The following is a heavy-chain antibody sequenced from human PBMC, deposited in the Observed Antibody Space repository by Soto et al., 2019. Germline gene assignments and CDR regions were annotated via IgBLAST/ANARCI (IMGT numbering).Heavy chain of an antibody. J-gene: IGHJ4*02. CDR3: ARAFFVEEGLSDY. CDR2: IWHDGSET. Sequence: GGSLSLSCAASGFTFSSSHMHWVRQAPGKGLEWVAIIWHDGSETYYRDSVKGRFTISRDNSKNSLYLQMNSLRAEDTAVYYCARAFFVEEGLSDYWGQGTLVTVSS. D-gene: IGHD3-16*02. V-gene: IGHV3-33*01. CDR1: GFTFSSSH.